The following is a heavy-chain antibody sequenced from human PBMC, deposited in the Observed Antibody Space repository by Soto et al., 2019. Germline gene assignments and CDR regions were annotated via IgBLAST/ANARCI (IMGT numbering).Heavy chain of an antibody. J-gene: IGHJ4*02. D-gene: IGHD3-10*01. CDR3: ASSYGSGYRAFDY. Sequence: QVQLVQSGAEVKRPGSSVKVSCKASGDTSTFYSINWVRQAPGLGLEWMGRINPILSMSNYAQRFQGRVTMAADKSTSTAYMELSRLRSEDTAIYYCASSYGSGYRAFDYWGQGALVTVSS. CDR1: GDTSTFYS. CDR2: INPILSMS. V-gene: IGHV1-69*02.